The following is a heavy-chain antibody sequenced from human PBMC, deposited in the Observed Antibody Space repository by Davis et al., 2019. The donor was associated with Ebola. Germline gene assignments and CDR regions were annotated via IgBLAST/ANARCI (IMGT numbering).Heavy chain of an antibody. CDR2: INPNSGGT. V-gene: IGHV1-2*04. J-gene: IGHJ4*02. CDR3: ARGYGPKCRGGTCVNDS. CDR1: GYTFNGYY. D-gene: IGHD3-10*01. Sequence: ASVKVSCKASGYTFNGYYMHWVRQAPGQGLEWMGWINPNSGGTNYAQKFQGWVTMTRDTSISTAYMELSRLRSDDTAVYYCARGYGPKCRGGTCVNDSWGQGTLVIVSS.